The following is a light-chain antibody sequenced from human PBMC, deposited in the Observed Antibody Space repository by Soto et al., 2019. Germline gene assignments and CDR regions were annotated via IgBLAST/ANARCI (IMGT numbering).Light chain of an antibody. CDR1: QGISNY. CDR2: AAS. CDR3: QKYSSVPF. Sequence: DIQMTQSPSSLSASVGDRVTITCRASQGISNYIAWYQQKPGKAPKLLIYAASTLQSGVPSRFSGSGSGTDLTLTINSLQPEDVATYSCQKYSSVPFFGPGTKVDIK. V-gene: IGKV1-27*01. J-gene: IGKJ3*01.